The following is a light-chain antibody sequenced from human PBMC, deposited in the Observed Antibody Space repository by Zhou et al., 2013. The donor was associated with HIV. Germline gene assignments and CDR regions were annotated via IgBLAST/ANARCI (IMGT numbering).Light chain of an antibody. V-gene: IGKV3D-15*01. Sequence: EIVMTQSPVTLSVSPGGRATLSCRASQSVDTYLAWYQQRPGQAPRLLIYDASNRATGIPARFSGSGSGTEFTLTISSLQPDDFATYFCQQYNSYSSFGQGTKVEIK. CDR2: DAS. J-gene: IGKJ1*01. CDR3: QQYNSYSS. CDR1: QSVDTY.